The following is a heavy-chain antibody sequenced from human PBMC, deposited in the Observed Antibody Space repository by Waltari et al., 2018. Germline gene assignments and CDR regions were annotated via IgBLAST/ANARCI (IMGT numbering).Heavy chain of an antibody. CDR3: TRNPGY. CDR2: IKSDVTNI. Sequence: EVQLVESGGGLVQPGGSLRLSCAVSGFLYNDYWMDWVRQAPGQGLGWVSRIKSDVTNIKYADSVRGRFTISRDSAKNTFYLQMNSLRAEDTAVYYCTRNPGYWGQGTLVTVAS. J-gene: IGHJ4*02. V-gene: IGHV3-74*03. CDR1: GFLYNDYW. D-gene: IGHD2-15*01.